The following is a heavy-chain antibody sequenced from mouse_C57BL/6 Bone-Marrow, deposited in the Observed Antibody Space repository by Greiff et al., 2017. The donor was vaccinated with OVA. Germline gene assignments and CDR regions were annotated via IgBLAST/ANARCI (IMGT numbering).Heavy chain of an antibody. CDR3: ARLSVATNY. J-gene: IGHJ2*01. V-gene: IGHV1-61*01. Sequence: QVQLQQPGAELVRPGSSVKLSCKASGYTFTSYWMDWVKQRPGQGLEWIGNIYPSDSETHYNQKFKDKATLTVDKSSSTAYMQLSSLTSEDSAVYYCARLSVATNYWGQGTTLTVSS. D-gene: IGHD1-1*01. CDR2: IYPSDSET. CDR1: GYTFTSYW.